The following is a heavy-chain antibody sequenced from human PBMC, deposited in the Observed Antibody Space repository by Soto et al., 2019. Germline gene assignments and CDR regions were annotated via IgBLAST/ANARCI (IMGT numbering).Heavy chain of an antibody. V-gene: IGHV3-9*01. CDR2: ISWNSGSI. J-gene: IGHJ4*02. CDR1: GFKFDDYA. CDR3: AKDFGYYFAY. Sequence: EVQLVESGGGLVQPGRSLRLSCAASGFKFDDYAMHWVRQAPGKGLEWVSGISWNSGSIGYADSVKGRFTISRDNAKNSLYLQMNSLRAEDTALYYCAKDFGYYFAYWGQGTLVTVSS. D-gene: IGHD3-10*01.